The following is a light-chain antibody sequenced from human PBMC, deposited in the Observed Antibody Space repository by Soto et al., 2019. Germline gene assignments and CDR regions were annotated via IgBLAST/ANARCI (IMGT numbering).Light chain of an antibody. CDR2: DAS. CDR3: QQRSNWPPIT. J-gene: IGKJ5*01. Sequence: EIVLHKSPDTLSLSPGESSPLSRRERQGIRNTYLAWYQQKPGQAPRLLIYDASNRATGIPARFSGSGSGTDFTLTIRSLEPEDFAVYYCQQRSNWPPITVGQGRRLEIK. CDR1: QGIRNTY. V-gene: IGKV3-11*01.